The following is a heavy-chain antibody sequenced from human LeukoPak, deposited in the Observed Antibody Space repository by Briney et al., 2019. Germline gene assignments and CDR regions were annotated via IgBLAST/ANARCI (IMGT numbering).Heavy chain of an antibody. CDR1: GGSLSGLY. CDR3: AGHRKSWPGWAASDS. CDR2: FHYSGNT. V-gene: IGHV4-59*08. J-gene: IGHJ4*02. Sequence: SETLSLTCAVSGGSLSGLYWSWIRQPPGKGLEWIGYFHYSGNTNNNPSLKSRVTISGDTSKNQFSLKLTSVTATDTAVYYCAGHRKSWPGWAASDSWGQGTLVTVSS. D-gene: IGHD6-19*01.